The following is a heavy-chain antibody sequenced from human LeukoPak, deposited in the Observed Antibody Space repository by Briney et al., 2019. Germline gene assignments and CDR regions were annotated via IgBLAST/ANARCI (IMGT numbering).Heavy chain of an antibody. Sequence: SETLSLTCTVSGYSISSGYYWGWIRQPPGKGLEWIGNIYHSGSTYYNPSLKSRVTISVDTSKNQFSLKLSSVTAADTAVFYCARDGLRYCRSTSCSYYFDYWGRGTLVTVSS. V-gene: IGHV4-38-2*02. CDR1: GYSISSGYY. D-gene: IGHD2-2*01. CDR2: IYHSGST. CDR3: ARDGLRYCRSTSCSYYFDY. J-gene: IGHJ4*02.